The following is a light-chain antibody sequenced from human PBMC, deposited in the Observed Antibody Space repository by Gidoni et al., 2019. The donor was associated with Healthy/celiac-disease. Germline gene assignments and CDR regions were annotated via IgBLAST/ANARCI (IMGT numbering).Light chain of an antibody. CDR1: QGISSY. Sequence: DIQLTQSPSFLSASVGDRVTITCRASQGISSYLAWYQQKPGKAPKLLIYAASTLQSGVPSRFSGSGSGTEFTFTISSLQPEDFATYYCQQLNSYLPITFGQGTRLEIK. CDR2: AAS. J-gene: IGKJ5*01. CDR3: QQLNSYLPIT. V-gene: IGKV1-9*01.